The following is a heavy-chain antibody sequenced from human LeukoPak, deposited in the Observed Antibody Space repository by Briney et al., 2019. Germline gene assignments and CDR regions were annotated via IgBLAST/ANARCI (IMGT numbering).Heavy chain of an antibody. J-gene: IGHJ4*02. CDR1: GFTFSSYA. Sequence: PGGSLRLSCEASGFTFSSYAMSWVRQAPGKGLEWVSAISGSGGSTYYADSVKGRFTISRDNSKNTLYLQMNSLRAEDTAVYYCAKREAIFGVVITYFDYWGQGTLVTVSS. CDR3: AKREAIFGVVITYFDY. V-gene: IGHV3-23*01. D-gene: IGHD3-3*01. CDR2: ISGSGGST.